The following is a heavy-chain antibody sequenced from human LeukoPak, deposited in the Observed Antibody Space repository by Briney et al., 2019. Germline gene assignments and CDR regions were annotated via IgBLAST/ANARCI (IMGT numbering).Heavy chain of an antibody. CDR2: INPNSGGT. Sequence: ASVKVSCKASGYTFTGYYMHWVRQAPGQGLEWMGWINPNSGGTNCAQKFQGRVTMTRDTSISTAYMELSRLRSDDTAVYYCARDDLDIVVVPAAISYFDYWGQGTLVTVSS. CDR3: ARDDLDIVVVPAAISYFDY. J-gene: IGHJ4*02. CDR1: GYTFTGYY. V-gene: IGHV1-2*02. D-gene: IGHD2-2*01.